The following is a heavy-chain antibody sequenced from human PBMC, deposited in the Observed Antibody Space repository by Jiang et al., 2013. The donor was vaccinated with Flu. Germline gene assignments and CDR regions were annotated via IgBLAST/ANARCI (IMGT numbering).Heavy chain of an antibody. J-gene: IGHJ4*02. D-gene: IGHD6-13*01. CDR2: INHSGST. CDR3: ARFIAAAGTRFDY. Sequence: KGLEWIGEINHSGSTNYNPSLKSRVTISVDTSKNQFSLKLSSVTAADTAVYYCARFIAAAGTRFDYWGQGTLVTVSS. V-gene: IGHV4-34*01.